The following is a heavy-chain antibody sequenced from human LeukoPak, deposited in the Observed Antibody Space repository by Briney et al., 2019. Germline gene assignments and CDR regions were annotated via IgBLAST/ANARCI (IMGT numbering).Heavy chain of an antibody. V-gene: IGHV4-34*01. D-gene: IGHD3-10*01. CDR3: ARGRGFRSGSYYMMSRYFDY. CDR1: GGSISSYY. Sequence: SETLSLTCTVSGGSISSYYWSWIRQPPGKGLEWIEEINHSGSTNYNPSLKSRVTISVDTSKNQFSLKLSSVTAADTAVYYCARGRGFRSGSYYMMSRYFDYWGQGTLVTISS. J-gene: IGHJ4*02. CDR2: INHSGST.